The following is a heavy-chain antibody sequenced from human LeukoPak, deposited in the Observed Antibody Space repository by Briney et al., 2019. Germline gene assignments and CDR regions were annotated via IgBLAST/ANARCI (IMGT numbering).Heavy chain of an antibody. CDR2: IIPIFGTA. CDR1: GGTFSSYA. J-gene: IGHJ4*02. CDR3: ARDRGTTGSFYFDY. Sequence: ASVKVSCKASGGTFSSYAISWVRQAPGQGLEWMGGIIPIFGTANYAQKFQGRVTITADKSTSTAYMEVSSLRSEDTAVYYCARDRGTTGSFYFDYWGQGTLVTVSS. V-gene: IGHV1-69*06. D-gene: IGHD4-11*01.